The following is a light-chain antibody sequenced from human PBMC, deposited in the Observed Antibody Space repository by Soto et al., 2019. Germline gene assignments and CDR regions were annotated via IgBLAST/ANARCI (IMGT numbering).Light chain of an antibody. Sequence: QSALTQPASVSGSPGQSITISCTGTSSDVGGYNYVSWYQQHPGKAPKLMIYEVSNRPSGVSNRFSGSKSGNTASLTISGPQAEHEADYYCSSYTSSTTRVVGGGTKLTV. CDR1: SSDVGGYNY. J-gene: IGLJ3*02. V-gene: IGLV2-14*01. CDR2: EVS. CDR3: SSYTSSTTRV.